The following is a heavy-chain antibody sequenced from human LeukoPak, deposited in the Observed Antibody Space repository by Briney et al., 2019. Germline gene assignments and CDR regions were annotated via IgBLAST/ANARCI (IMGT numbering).Heavy chain of an antibody. CDR3: AVSNVLLWFGESPGFDY. J-gene: IGHJ4*02. CDR2: ISSSGSTI. CDR1: GFTFSDYY. Sequence: GGSLRLSCAASGFTFSDYYMSWIRQAPGKGLEWVSYISSSGSTIYYADSVKGRFTTSRDNAKNSLYLQMNSLRAEDTAVYYCAVSNVLLWFGESPGFDYWGQGTLVTVSS. V-gene: IGHV3-11*01. D-gene: IGHD3-10*01.